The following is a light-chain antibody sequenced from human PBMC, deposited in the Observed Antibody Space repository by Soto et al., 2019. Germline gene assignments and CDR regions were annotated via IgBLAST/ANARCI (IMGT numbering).Light chain of an antibody. V-gene: IGKV1-5*03. CDR1: QSISSW. J-gene: IGKJ2*01. CDR3: QQYNSYSYT. Sequence: DIQMTQSPSTLSASVGDRVTITCRASQSISSWLAWYQQKPGKAPKLLIYKASSLESGVPSRFSGSGSGTEFTITISSPQPDDFATYYRQQYNSYSYTVGQGTKVDIK. CDR2: KAS.